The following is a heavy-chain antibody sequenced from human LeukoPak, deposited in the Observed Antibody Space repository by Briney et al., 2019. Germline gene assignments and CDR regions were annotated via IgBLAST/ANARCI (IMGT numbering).Heavy chain of an antibody. J-gene: IGHJ4*02. CDR2: GYYSGRT. V-gene: IGHV4-39*01. Sequence: SETLSLTCTVSGGSISSSSYYWGWIRQPPGKGREWIGSGYYSGRTYYNPSLKRRVTLSLDTSKNQFSLKLSSVTAADTAVYYCARRWLQLLAFDYWGQGTLVTVST. D-gene: IGHD5-24*01. CDR3: ARRWLQLLAFDY. CDR1: GGSISSSSYY.